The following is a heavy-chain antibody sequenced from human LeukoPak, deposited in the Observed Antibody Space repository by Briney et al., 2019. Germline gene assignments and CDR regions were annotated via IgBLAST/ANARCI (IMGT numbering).Heavy chain of an antibody. CDR3: ARGGVAATRSFDY. CDR2: ISYDGSNK. V-gene: IGHV3-30-3*01. J-gene: IGHJ4*02. Sequence: GGSLRLSCAASGFTFSSYAMHWVRQAPGKGLEWVAVISYDGSNKYYADSVKGRFTISRDNSKNTLYLQMNSLRSDDTAVYYCARGGVAATRSFDYWGQGTLVTVSS. CDR1: GFTFSSYA. D-gene: IGHD2-15*01.